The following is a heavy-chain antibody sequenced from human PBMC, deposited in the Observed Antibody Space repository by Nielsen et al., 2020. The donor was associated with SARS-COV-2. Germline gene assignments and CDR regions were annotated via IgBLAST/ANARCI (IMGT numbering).Heavy chain of an antibody. Sequence: GGSLRLSCAASGFTFSSYSMNWVRQARGKGLVWVSRINSDGSTTNYADFVKGRFTISRDNAKNTVYLQMNSLRAEDTAVYYCVRDSSVVIWSGYPVDWGQGTLVTVSS. D-gene: IGHD3-3*01. CDR3: VRDSSVVIWSGYPVD. CDR1: GFTFSSYS. CDR2: INSDGSTT. J-gene: IGHJ4*02. V-gene: IGHV3-74*01.